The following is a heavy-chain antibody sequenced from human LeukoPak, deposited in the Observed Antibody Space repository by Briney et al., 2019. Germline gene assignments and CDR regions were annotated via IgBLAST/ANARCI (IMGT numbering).Heavy chain of an antibody. CDR1: GGSISSGDYY. V-gene: IGHV4-30-4*02. CDR2: IYYSGST. CDR3: ARAIVGATAD. Sequence: TSETLSLTCTVSGGSISSGDYYWSWIRQPPGKGLEWIGYIYYSGSTYYNPSLKSRVTISADTSENQFSLKLSSVTAADTAVYYSARAIVGATADWGQGTLVTVSS. D-gene: IGHD1-26*01. J-gene: IGHJ4*02.